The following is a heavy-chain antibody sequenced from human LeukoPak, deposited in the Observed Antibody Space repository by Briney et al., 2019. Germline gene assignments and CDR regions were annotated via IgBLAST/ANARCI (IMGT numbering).Heavy chain of an antibody. CDR1: GGSISSSSYY. D-gene: IGHD6-6*01. CDR3: ARFFSRRNGGDY. Sequence: SETLSLTYTVSGGSISSSSYYWGWIRQPPGKGLEWIGSIYYSGSTYYNPSLKSRVTISVDTSKNQFSLKLSSVTAADTAVYYCARFFSRRNGGDYWGQGTLVTVSS. J-gene: IGHJ4*02. CDR2: IYYSGST. V-gene: IGHV4-39*01.